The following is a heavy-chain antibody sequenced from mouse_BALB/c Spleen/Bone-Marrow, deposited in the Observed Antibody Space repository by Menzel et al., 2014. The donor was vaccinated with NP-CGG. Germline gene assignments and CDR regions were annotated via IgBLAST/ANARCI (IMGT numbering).Heavy chain of an antibody. CDR1: GFTFRSFG. J-gene: IGHJ2*01. V-gene: IGHV5-17*02. CDR3: VRGGYYVPSYFDS. Sequence: EVQGVESGGGLVQPGGSRKLSCAASGFTFRSFGMHWARQAPGKGLEWVAYISGGTSTIYYADTVKGRFTISRDNPNNTLFLQMTSLRSEDTAMYYCVRGGYYVPSYFDSWGQGTTLTVPS. CDR2: ISGGTSTI. D-gene: IGHD2-3*01.